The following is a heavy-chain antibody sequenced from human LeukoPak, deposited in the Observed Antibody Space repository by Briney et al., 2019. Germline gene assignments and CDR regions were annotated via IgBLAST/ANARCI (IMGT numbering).Heavy chain of an antibody. D-gene: IGHD2-2*01. CDR2: NYQSGSP. CDR3: ARYAAGDHAFDY. V-gene: IGHV4-30-2*01. CDR1: GGSISSGDYS. J-gene: IGHJ4*02. Sequence: PSETLSLTCAVSGGSISSGDYSWSWIRQPPGKGLEWIGYNYQSGSPYYNPSLKSRVTMSVDTSKNQFSLKLSSVTAADTAVYYCARYAAGDHAFDYWGQGTLVTVSS.